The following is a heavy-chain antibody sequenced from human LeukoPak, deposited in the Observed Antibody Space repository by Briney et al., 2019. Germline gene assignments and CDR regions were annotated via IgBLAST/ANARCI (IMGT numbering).Heavy chain of an antibody. CDR2: IYGGGNI. CDR1: GFTVSSNY. V-gene: IGHV3-53*01. D-gene: IGHD5-24*01. J-gene: IGHJ4*02. CDR3: ARGAGYNYPCYFDY. Sequence: GGSLRLSCAASGFTVSSNYMNWVRQAPGKGLEWVSVIYGGGNIYYADSVKGRFTISRDNSKNTLYLQMNSLGAEDTAVYYCARGAGYNYPCYFDYWGQGTLVTVSS.